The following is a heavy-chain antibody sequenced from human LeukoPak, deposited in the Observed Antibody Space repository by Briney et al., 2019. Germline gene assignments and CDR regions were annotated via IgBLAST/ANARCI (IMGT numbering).Heavy chain of an antibody. Sequence: GGSLRLSCAASGFTFTTYSMNWVRQAPGKGLEWVSYISGSTSSIKYADSVMGRFTISRDNAKNSLYPQMNSLRDEDTAVYYCASSPRHYYDSSGYYYRGNWFDPWGQGTLVTVSS. CDR1: GFTFTTYS. CDR2: ISGSTSSI. D-gene: IGHD3-22*01. CDR3: ASSPRHYYDSSGYYYRGNWFDP. V-gene: IGHV3-48*02. J-gene: IGHJ5*02.